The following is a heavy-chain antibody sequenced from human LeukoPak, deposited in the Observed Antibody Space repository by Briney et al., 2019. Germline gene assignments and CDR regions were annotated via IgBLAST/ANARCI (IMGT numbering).Heavy chain of an antibody. J-gene: IGHJ4*02. D-gene: IGHD6-19*01. CDR1: GFTFSSYG. Sequence: GGSLRLSCAASGFTFSSYGMHWVRQAPGKGLEWVAVIWYDGSNKYYADSVKGRFTISRDNSKNTLYLQMNSLRAEDTAIYYCAKFRADSSGWPFDYWGQGTLVTVSS. V-gene: IGHV3-33*06. CDR3: AKFRADSSGWPFDY. CDR2: IWYDGSNK.